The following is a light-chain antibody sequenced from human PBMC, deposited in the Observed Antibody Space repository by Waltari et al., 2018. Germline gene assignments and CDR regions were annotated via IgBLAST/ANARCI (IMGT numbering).Light chain of an antibody. Sequence: QSALTQPASVSGSPGQSITIPCTGISTDVGYSTYVSWYQQRPGEAPKLIIYDVNNRPSGISDRFSGSKSGNTASLTISGLQPEDEADYYCNSCTSSSGHVIFGGGTKLTVL. CDR1: STDVGYSTY. CDR2: DVN. V-gene: IGLV2-14*03. CDR3: NSCTSSSGHVI. J-gene: IGLJ2*01.